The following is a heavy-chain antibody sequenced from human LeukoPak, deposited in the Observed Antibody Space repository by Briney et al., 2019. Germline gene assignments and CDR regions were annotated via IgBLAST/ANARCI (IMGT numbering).Heavy chain of an antibody. CDR1: GFSFSSHW. CDR2: IKQDGSET. CDR3: ARDNLRGLWFGERGYFDY. V-gene: IGHV3-7*01. J-gene: IGHJ4*02. D-gene: IGHD3-10*01. Sequence: GGSLRLSCAASGFSFSSHWMNWVRQAPGKGLEWVANIKQDGSETYYVDSVKGRFTISRDNAKNSLFLQMNSLRAEDTAVYYCARDNLRGLWFGERGYFDYWGQGTLVTVSS.